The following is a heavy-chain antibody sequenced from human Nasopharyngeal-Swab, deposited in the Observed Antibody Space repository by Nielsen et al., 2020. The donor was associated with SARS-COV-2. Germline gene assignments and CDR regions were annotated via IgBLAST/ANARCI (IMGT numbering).Heavy chain of an antibody. Sequence: GEALKISCAASGITFSSYWKSWVRQAPGKGLEWVANKKQDGSEKYYVDSVKGRFTIPRDNAKNSLYLQMNKLRADDTAIYYCARTAAFCGDDCYSEYFQHWGQGTLVTVSS. V-gene: IGHV3-7*01. D-gene: IGHD2-21*02. CDR1: GITFSSYW. CDR2: KKQDGSEK. J-gene: IGHJ1*01. CDR3: ARTAAFCGDDCYSEYFQH.